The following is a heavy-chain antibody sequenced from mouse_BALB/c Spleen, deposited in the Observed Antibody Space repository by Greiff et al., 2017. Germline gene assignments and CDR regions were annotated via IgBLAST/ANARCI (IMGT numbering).Heavy chain of an antibody. CDR3: ARYYGSAGAMDY. V-gene: IGHV5-6-3*01. J-gene: IGHJ4*01. CDR2: INSNGGST. CDR1: GFTFSSYG. Sequence: EVQLVESGGGLVQPGGSLKLSCAASGFTFSSYGMSWVRQTPDKRLELVATINSNGGSTYYPDSVKGRFTISRDNAKNTLYLQMSSLKSEDTAMYYCARYYGSAGAMDYWGQGTPVTVSS. D-gene: IGHD1-1*01.